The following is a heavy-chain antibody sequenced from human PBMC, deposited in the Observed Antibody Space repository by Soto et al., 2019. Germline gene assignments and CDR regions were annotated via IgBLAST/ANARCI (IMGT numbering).Heavy chain of an antibody. CDR2: INSDGSTT. CDR3: ATVGTGSYNWLDP. CDR1: GFTFSTYW. Sequence: AQLVESGGGLVQPGGSLRLSCAASGFTFSTYWMHWVRQAPGKGLVWVSRINSDGSTTTYADSVKGRFTISRDNAKNTLYLQMNSLRAEDTAVYFCATVGTGSYNWLDPWGQGTLVTVSS. V-gene: IGHV3-74*01. J-gene: IGHJ5*02. D-gene: IGHD1-26*01.